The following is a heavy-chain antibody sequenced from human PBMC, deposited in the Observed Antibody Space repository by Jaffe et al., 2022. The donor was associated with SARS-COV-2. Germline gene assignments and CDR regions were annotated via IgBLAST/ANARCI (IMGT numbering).Heavy chain of an antibody. J-gene: IGHJ4*02. CDR2: TTPDDRNK. CDR1: GFTFTSYI. CDR3: ARYGGSSGYADYFDL. D-gene: IGHD3-22*01. Sequence: QVHLVESGGGVVQPGRSLRLSCAASGFTFTSYIMHWVRQAPGKGLEWVAVTTPDDRNKIHADSVKGRFTISRDNSENTLFLQMNSLRTEDTAVYYCARYGGSSGYADYFDLWGQGALVTVFS. V-gene: IGHV3-30*03.